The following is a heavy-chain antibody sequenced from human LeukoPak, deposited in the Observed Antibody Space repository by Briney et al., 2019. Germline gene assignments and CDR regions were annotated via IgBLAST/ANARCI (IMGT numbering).Heavy chain of an antibody. Sequence: GASVNVSFKASGYTFSDYYIHWVRQAPGQGLEWMGWISPSSGGTNYAEKFQGRVTMTRDTSISTAYMELSRLASDDTAIYYCARDRGDRPMNWFDPWGQGTLVTVSS. D-gene: IGHD2-21*02. V-gene: IGHV1-2*02. CDR3: ARDRGDRPMNWFDP. CDR1: GYTFSDYY. CDR2: ISPSSGGT. J-gene: IGHJ5*02.